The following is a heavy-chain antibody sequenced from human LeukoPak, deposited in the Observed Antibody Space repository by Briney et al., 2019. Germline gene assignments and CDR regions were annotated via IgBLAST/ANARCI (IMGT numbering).Heavy chain of an antibody. J-gene: IGHJ3*01. D-gene: IGHD2-15*01. V-gene: IGHV5-51*01. Sequence: GESLQISCETSGYRFSYSWIGWVRQVPGKGLEWMGIIYPDDSDTKKAPSFQGRVTISADKSLSITYLQWDNLQASDTAMYYCARLGAADSKAFDFWGQGTMVTVSS. CDR1: GYRFSYSW. CDR3: ARLGAADSKAFDF. CDR2: IYPDDSDT.